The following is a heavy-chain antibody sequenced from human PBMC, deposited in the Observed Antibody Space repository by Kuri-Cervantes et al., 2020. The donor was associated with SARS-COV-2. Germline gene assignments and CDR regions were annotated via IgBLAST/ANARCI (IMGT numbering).Heavy chain of an antibody. V-gene: IGHV3-21*01. Sequence: GGSLRLSCAASGFTFRSYSMNWVRQAPGKGLEWVSSISSSSSYIYYADSVKGRFTISRDNAKNSLYLQMNSLRAEDTAVYYCAREGQLERPGAYYYYYGMDVWGQGTTVTVSS. J-gene: IGHJ6*02. CDR3: AREGQLERPGAYYYYYGMDV. D-gene: IGHD1-1*01. CDR1: GFTFRSYS. CDR2: ISSSSSYI.